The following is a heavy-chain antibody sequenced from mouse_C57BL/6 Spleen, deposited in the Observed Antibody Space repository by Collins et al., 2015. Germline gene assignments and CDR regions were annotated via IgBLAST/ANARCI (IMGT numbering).Heavy chain of an antibody. D-gene: IGHD2-4*01. Sequence: DVQLQESGPGLVKPSQSLSLTCTVTGYSITSDYAWNWIRQFPGNKLEWMGYISYSGSTSYNPSLKSRISITRDTSKNQFFLQLNSVTTEDTATYYCARDDYDGYYFDYWGQGTTLTVSS. CDR3: ARDDYDGYYFDY. CDR1: GYSITSDYA. V-gene: IGHV3-2*02. J-gene: IGHJ2*01. CDR2: ISYSGST.